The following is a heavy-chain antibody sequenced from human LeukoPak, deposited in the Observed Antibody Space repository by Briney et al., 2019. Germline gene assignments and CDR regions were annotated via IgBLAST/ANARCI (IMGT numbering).Heavy chain of an antibody. CDR3: ARLREGGGAYCGGDCYSYWFDP. CDR2: IYYSGST. V-gene: IGHV4-59*08. CDR1: GGSISSYY. D-gene: IGHD2-21*02. Sequence: SETLSLTCTVSGGSISSYYWSWIRQPPGKGLEWIGYIYYSGSTNYNPSLKSRVTISVDTSKNQFSLKLSSVTAADTAVYYCARLREGGGAYCGGDCYSYWFDPWGQGTLVTVSS. J-gene: IGHJ5*02.